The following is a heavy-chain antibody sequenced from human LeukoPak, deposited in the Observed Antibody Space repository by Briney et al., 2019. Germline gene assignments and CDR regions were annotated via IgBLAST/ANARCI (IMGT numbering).Heavy chain of an antibody. J-gene: IGHJ3*02. CDR3: ARDPVKMATGAFDI. Sequence: GSLRLSCAASGFTFSDYYMSWIRQPPGKGLEWIGSIYYSGSTYYNPSLKSRVTISVDTSKNQFSLKLSSVTAADTAVYYCARDPVKMATGAFDIWGQGTMVTVSS. V-gene: IGHV4-38-2*02. D-gene: IGHD5-24*01. CDR1: GFTFSDYY. CDR2: IYYSGST.